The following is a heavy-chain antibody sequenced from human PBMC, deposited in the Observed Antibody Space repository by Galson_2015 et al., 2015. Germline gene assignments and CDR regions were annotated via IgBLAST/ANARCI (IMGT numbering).Heavy chain of an antibody. Sequence: GYYWSWIRRHPGQGLEWIGNIYYSGSTYYSPSLKSRVTISVDTSKNQFSLKLSSVTAADTAVYYCARGDCGETTCYPYSFDDGFDVWGQGTLVTVSP. J-gene: IGHJ3*01. CDR3: ARGDCGETTCYPYSFDDGFDV. D-gene: IGHD2-2*01. V-gene: IGHV4-31*02. CDR1: GYY. CDR2: IYYSGST.